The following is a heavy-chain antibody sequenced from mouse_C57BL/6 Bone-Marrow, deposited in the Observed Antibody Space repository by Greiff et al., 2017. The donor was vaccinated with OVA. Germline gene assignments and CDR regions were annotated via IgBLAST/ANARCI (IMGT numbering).Heavy chain of an antibody. Sequence: QVQLQQSGAELVKPGASVTLSCKASGYTFTSYWMHWVKQRPGQGLEWIGEIDPAAGCTNYNQKFKGKAILTVDTSSSTAYMHLSSLTSEDSAVYYCARGGNYFDSGGQGTTLTVSS. J-gene: IGHJ2*01. CDR2: IDPAAGCT. D-gene: IGHD1-1*02. V-gene: IGHV1-50*01. CDR1: GYTFTSYW. CDR3: ARGGNYFDS.